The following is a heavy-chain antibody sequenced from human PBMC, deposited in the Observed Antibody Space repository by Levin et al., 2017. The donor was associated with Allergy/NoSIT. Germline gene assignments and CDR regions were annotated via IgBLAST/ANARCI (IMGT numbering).Heavy chain of an antibody. V-gene: IGHV3-30*18. J-gene: IGHJ6*02. CDR3: AKDSRGSGWYLGVGYYYYGMDV. D-gene: IGHD6-19*01. CDR2: ISYDGSNK. Sequence: GGSLRLSCAASGFTFSSYGMHWVRQAPGKGLEWVAVISYDGSNKYYADSVKGRFTISRDNSKNTLYLQMNSLRAEDTAVYYCAKDSRGSGWYLGVGYYYYGMDVWGQGTTVTVSS. CDR1: GFTFSSYG.